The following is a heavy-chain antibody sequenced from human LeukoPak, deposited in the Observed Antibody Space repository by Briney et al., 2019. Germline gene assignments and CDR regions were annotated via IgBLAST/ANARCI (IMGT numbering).Heavy chain of an antibody. CDR2: IYHSGST. CDR1: GGSISSGGYS. V-gene: IGHV4-30-2*01. D-gene: IGHD4-17*01. CDR3: ARASTVTRTIYFDY. J-gene: IGHJ4*02. Sequence: SETLSLTCAVSGGSISSGGYSWSWTRQPPGKGLEWIGYIYHSGSTYYNPSLKSRVTISVDRSKNQFSLKLSSVTAADTAVYYCARASTVTRTIYFDYWGQGTLVTVSS.